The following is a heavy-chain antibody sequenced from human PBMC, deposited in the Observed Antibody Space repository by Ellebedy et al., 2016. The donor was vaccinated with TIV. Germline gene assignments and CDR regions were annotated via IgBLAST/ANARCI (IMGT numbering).Heavy chain of an antibody. CDR1: GFSVSSNY. CDR2: IYSGNNT. V-gene: IGHV3-66*01. D-gene: IGHD2-2*01. CDR3: VRERMPLPT. J-gene: IGHJ5*02. Sequence: GESLKISCVASGFSVSSNYMTWVRQAPGKGLEWVSVIYSGNNTHYADSVKGRLTISRDIFKNSVYLKMDRLRAEDTALYYCVRERMPLPTWGQGTLVTVSS.